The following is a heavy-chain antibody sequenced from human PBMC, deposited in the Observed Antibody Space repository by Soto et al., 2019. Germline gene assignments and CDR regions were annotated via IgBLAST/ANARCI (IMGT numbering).Heavy chain of an antibody. CDR1: GFNFRTYT. J-gene: IGHJ3*01. CDR3: ARATLHDSLDL. Sequence: GGSLRLSCAASGFNFRTYTMNWVRQAPGKGLEWVSCISGTSSYIYYADSVKGRFTISRDNSRNSLFLQMDSLRADDTAMYYCARATLHDSLDLWGQGTMVTLSS. V-gene: IGHV3-21*04. CDR2: ISGTSSYI.